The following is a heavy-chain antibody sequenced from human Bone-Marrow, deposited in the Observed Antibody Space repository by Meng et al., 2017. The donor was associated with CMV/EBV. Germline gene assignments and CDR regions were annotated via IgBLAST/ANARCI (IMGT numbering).Heavy chain of an antibody. D-gene: IGHD5-12*01. CDR3: ARIGGYAR. Sequence: GESLKISCAASGFTFSSYAMHWVRQAPGKGLEWVAVISYDGSNKYYADAVKGRFTISRDNSKNTLYLQMNSLRAEDPAVDYCARIGGYARWGQGTLATVSS. CDR2: ISYDGSNK. V-gene: IGHV3-30-3*01. J-gene: IGHJ4*02. CDR1: GFTFSSYA.